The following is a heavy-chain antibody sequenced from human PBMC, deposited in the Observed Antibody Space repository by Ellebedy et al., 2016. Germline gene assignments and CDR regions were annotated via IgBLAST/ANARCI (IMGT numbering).Heavy chain of an antibody. CDR3: AREDLTGYFRHFDT. V-gene: IGHV4-39*07. CDR1: GGSITSTSYY. D-gene: IGHD3-9*01. J-gene: IGHJ4*02. Sequence: SETLSLTXTVSGGSITSTSYYWGWFRQPPGKTLEFIASIYHSGNAYHNPSLSRRVTISLDKSKNQFSLQLRSVTATDTAVYFCAREDLTGYFRHFDTWGQGSLVTVS. CDR2: IYHSGNA.